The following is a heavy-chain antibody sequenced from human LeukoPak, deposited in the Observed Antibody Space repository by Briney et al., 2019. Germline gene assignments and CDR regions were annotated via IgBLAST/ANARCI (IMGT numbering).Heavy chain of an antibody. Sequence: ASVKVSCKASGYTFTSYYMHWVRQAPGQGLEWMGIINPSGGSTSYAQKFQGRVTMTRDTSTSTVYMELSSLRSEDTAVYYCARDRRGSNGYYYPLGYWGQGTLVTVSS. CDR3: ARDRRGSNGYYYPLGY. J-gene: IGHJ4*02. V-gene: IGHV1-46*01. D-gene: IGHD3-22*01. CDR1: GYTFTSYY. CDR2: INPSGGST.